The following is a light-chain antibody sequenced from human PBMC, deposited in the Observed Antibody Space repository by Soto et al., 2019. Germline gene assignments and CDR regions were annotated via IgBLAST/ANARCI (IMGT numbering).Light chain of an antibody. Sequence: EIVMTQSPATLSVSTGERATLSCRASQSVSSNLAWYQQKPGQAPRLLIYGASTRATGIPARFSGSGSGTEFTLTISSLQSEDCAIYYCQQYHTWPITFGGGTKVEIK. CDR3: QQYHTWPIT. V-gene: IGKV3-15*01. J-gene: IGKJ4*01. CDR2: GAS. CDR1: QSVSSN.